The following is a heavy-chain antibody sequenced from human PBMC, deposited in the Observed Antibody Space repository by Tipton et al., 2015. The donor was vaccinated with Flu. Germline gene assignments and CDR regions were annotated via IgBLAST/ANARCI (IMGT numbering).Heavy chain of an antibody. D-gene: IGHD6-19*01. J-gene: IGHJ4*02. Sequence: PSLTCTVSGYSISSGYYWGWIRQPPGKGLEWIGSIYHSGSTYYNPSLKSRVTISVDTSKNQFSLKLSSVTAADTAVYYCARDLGGHSSGWKGPFDYWGQGTLVTVSS. CDR3: ARDLGGHSSGWKGPFDY. CDR2: IYHSGST. V-gene: IGHV4-38-2*02. CDR1: GYSISSGYY.